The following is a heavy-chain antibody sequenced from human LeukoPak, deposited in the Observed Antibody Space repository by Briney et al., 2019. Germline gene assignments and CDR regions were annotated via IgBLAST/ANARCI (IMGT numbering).Heavy chain of an antibody. V-gene: IGHV3-30*02. CDR3: AKDRGVWGYKYYYYMDV. Sequence: GGSLRLSCTASGFSFSAYGMHWVRQAPGKGLEWVAFIRFDGSDKYYADSVKGRFTISRDNSKNTLYLQMNSLRAEDTAVYYCAKDRGVWGYKYYYYMDVWGKGTTVTISS. D-gene: IGHD1-14*01. CDR2: IRFDGSDK. CDR1: GFSFSAYG. J-gene: IGHJ6*03.